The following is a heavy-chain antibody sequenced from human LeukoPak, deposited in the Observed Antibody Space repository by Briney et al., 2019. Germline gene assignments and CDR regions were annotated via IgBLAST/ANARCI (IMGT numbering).Heavy chain of an antibody. D-gene: IGHD6-6*01. CDR3: ASGLAARPPYYFDY. J-gene: IGHJ4*02. Sequence: GGSLRLSCAASGFTFSTYAMHWVRQAPGKGLEWVAVISYDGGNKYYADSVKGRFTISRDNSKNTLYLQMNSLRAEDTAVYYCASGLAARPPYYFDYWGQGTLVTVSS. V-gene: IGHV3-30-3*01. CDR2: ISYDGGNK. CDR1: GFTFSTYA.